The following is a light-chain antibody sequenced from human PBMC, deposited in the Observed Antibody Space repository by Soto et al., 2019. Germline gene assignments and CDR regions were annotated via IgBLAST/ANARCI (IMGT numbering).Light chain of an antibody. V-gene: IGKV3-15*01. J-gene: IGKJ1*01. CDR3: QKYNNWPRK. Sequence: ENVLTHSPGTLSLSPWERATLSFRASQTVTSNLAWYQQKPGQAPRLLIYGASTRATSIPARFSGSGSGTEFTLTIGSLQSEDFAVYYCQKYNNWPRKFGQGNKGDIK. CDR1: QTVTSN. CDR2: GAS.